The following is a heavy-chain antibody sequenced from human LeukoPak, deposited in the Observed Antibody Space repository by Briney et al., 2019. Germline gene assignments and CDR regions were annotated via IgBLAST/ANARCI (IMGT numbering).Heavy chain of an antibody. CDR2: ISGSGVTT. V-gene: IGHV3-23*01. J-gene: IGHJ4*02. CDR3: ARDRMFGDSYIYYFDY. CDR1: GFTFSNYT. Sequence: PGGSLRLSCEASGFTFSNYTMTWVRQAPGKGLEWVSTISGSGVTTHYADSVKGRFTISRDNSKNTLYLQMNSLRAEDTAVYYCARDRMFGDSYIYYFDYWGQGTLVTVSS. D-gene: IGHD5-24*01.